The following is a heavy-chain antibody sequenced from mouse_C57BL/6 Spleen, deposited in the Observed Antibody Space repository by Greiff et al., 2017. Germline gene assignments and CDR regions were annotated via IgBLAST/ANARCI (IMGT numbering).Heavy chain of an antibody. V-gene: IGHV5-4*01. CDR3: ARDITTVVYWYFDV. J-gene: IGHJ1*03. Sequence: DVMLVESGGGLVKPGGSLKLSCAASGFTFSSYAMSWVRQTPEKRLEWVATISDGGSYTYYPDNVKGRFTISRDNAKNNLYLQMSHLKSEDTAMYYCARDITTVVYWYFDVWGTGTTVTVSS. CDR1: GFTFSSYA. D-gene: IGHD1-1*01. CDR2: ISDGGSYT.